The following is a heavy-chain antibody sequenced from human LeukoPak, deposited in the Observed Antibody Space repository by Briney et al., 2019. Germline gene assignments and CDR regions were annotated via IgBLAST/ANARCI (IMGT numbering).Heavy chain of an antibody. D-gene: IGHD3-10*01. CDR2: ISAYNGNT. J-gene: IGHJ6*02. CDR1: GYTFTSYG. CDR3: ARVSSGSGSFYYYGMDV. V-gene: IGHV1-18*01. Sequence: GASVKVSCKASGYTFTSYGISWVRQAPGQGLEWMGWISAYNGNTNYAQKLQGRVTMTTDTSTSTAYMELRSLRSDDTAGYYCARVSSGSGSFYYYGMDVWGQGTTVTVSS.